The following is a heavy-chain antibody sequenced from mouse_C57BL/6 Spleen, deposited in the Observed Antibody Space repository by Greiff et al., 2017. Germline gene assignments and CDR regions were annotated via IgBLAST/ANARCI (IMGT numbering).Heavy chain of an antibody. CDR2: ISDGGSYT. CDR3: AREWGYYGNCGY. Sequence: EVQLVESGGGLVKPGGSLKLSCAASGFTFSSYAMSWVRQTPEKRLEWVATISDGGSYTYYPDHVKGRFTISSDNAKNNLYLEMSNLKSEDTAMYYCAREWGYYGNCGYWGQGTLVTVSA. J-gene: IGHJ3*01. CDR1: GFTFSSYA. D-gene: IGHD2-1*01. V-gene: IGHV5-4*01.